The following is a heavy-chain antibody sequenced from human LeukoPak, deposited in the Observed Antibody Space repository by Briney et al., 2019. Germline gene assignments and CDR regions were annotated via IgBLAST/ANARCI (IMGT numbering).Heavy chain of an antibody. CDR2: MNPNSGNT. J-gene: IGHJ4*02. CDR3: AIGVTMVRGVIPFY. V-gene: IGHV1-8*01. D-gene: IGHD3-10*01. CDR1: GYTFTSYD. Sequence: ASVKVSCKASGYTFTSYDINWVRQATGQGLEWMGWMNPNSGNTGYAQKFQGRVTMTRDTSISTAYMELSSLRSEDTAVYYCAIGVTMVRGVIPFYWGQGTLVTVSS.